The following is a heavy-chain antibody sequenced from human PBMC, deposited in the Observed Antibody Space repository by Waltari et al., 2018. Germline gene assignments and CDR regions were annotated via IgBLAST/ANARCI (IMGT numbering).Heavy chain of an antibody. CDR1: GYTFASYG. Sequence: QVQLVQSGAEVKKPGASVTVSCKTHGYTFASYGLAWVRQAPGHGLEWIGWGNGYKGEKNLEQKVQSRLTMTTDAATATAFMELRSLRPDDTAVYYCARDRGGLPIVEVPAAVFDYWGQGTLVTVSS. J-gene: IGHJ4*02. D-gene: IGHD2-2*01. CDR2: GNGYKGEK. CDR3: ARDRGGLPIVEVPAAVFDY. V-gene: IGHV1-18*04.